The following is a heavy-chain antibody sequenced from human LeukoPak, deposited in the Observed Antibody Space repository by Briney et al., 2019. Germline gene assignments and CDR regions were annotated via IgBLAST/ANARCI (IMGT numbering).Heavy chain of an antibody. J-gene: IGHJ4*02. CDR3: ARHKSSGSYPLDY. CDR1: GGSISTYF. CDR2: IYFSGST. V-gene: IGHV4-59*08. Sequence: ASETLSLTCTVSGGSISTYFWSWIRQPPGKGLEWIRRIYFSGSTNYNPSLESRVTMSVDTSKNQFSLTLSSVTAADTAVYYCARHKSSGSYPLDYWGQGILVTVSS. D-gene: IGHD3-22*01.